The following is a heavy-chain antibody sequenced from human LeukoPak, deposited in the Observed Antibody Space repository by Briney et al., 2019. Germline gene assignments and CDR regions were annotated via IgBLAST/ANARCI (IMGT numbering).Heavy chain of an antibody. D-gene: IGHD5-18*01. CDR3: AGVDAAMPDAFDI. V-gene: IGHV3-21*01. Sequence: GGSLRLSCAASGFTFSSYSMNWVRQAPGKGLEWVSSISSSSSYIYYADSVEGRFTISRDNAKNSLYLQMDSLRADDTAVYYCAGVDAAMPDAFDIWGQGTTVTVSS. CDR1: GFTFSSYS. CDR2: ISSSSSYI. J-gene: IGHJ3*02.